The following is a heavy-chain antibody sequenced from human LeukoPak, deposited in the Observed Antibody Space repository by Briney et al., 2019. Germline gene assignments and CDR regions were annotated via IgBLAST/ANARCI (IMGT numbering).Heavy chain of an antibody. CDR1: GFTFGDYP. CDR3: AKDGKNHFDY. Sequence: GGSLRLSCAASGFTFGDYPMHWVRQGPGKGLEWVSLISWDAGSTYYADSVKGRFTISRDNSKNSLYLQMNSLRTEDTALYYCAKDGKNHFDYWGQGTLVTVSS. CDR2: ISWDAGST. J-gene: IGHJ4*02. V-gene: IGHV3-43*01. D-gene: IGHD1-14*01.